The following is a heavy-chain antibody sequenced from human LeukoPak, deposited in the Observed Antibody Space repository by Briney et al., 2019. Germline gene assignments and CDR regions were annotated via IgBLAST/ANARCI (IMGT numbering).Heavy chain of an antibody. V-gene: IGHV3-74*01. CDR2: INSYGSST. Sequence: GGSLRLSCAASGLTFTSDWMHCVHQAPGNGLVCVSRINSYGSSTSYADSVKGRFTISRDNAKNTLYLQMKSLRAEDTAVYYCSGAQSGRSDYFDYWGQGTLVTVSS. D-gene: IGHD6-19*01. CDR1: GLTFTSDW. CDR3: SGAQSGRSDYFDY. J-gene: IGHJ4*02.